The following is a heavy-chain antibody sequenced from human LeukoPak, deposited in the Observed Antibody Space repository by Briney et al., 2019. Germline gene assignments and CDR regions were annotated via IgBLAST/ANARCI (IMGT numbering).Heavy chain of an antibody. J-gene: IGHJ4*02. V-gene: IGHV1-8*01. Sequence: GASVKVSCKASGYTFTSYDINWVRQATGQGLEWVGWMNPKSGNTGYAQKFQGKVTMTRDTSISTAYMEVSSLTFEDTAIYYRARVNGLPDYWGQGTLVTVSS. CDR1: GYTFTSYD. CDR2: MNPKSGNT. D-gene: IGHD2-8*01. CDR3: ARVNGLPDY.